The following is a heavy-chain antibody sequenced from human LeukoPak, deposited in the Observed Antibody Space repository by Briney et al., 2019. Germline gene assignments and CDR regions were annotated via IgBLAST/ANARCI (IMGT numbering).Heavy chain of an antibody. CDR3: ARAEYYYDSSGYYPRYYNYYYMDV. D-gene: IGHD3-22*01. Sequence: GGSLRLSCAASGFTFSSYEMNWVRQASGKGLEWVSYISSSGSTIYYADSVKGRFTISRNNAKNSLYLQMNSLRAEDTAVFYCARAEYYYDSSGYYPRYYNYYYMDVWGKGTTVTVSS. V-gene: IGHV3-48*03. CDR1: GFTFSSYE. CDR2: ISSSGSTI. J-gene: IGHJ6*03.